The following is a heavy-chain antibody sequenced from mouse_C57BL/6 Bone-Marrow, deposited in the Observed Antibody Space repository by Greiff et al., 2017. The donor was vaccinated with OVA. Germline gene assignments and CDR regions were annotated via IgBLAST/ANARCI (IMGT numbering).Heavy chain of an antibody. CDR2: IDPENGDT. J-gene: IGHJ2*01. CDR3: TTPYDYDVY. V-gene: IGHV14-4*01. D-gene: IGHD2-4*01. Sequence: EVQLQQSGAELVRPGASVKLSCTASGFNIKDDYMHWVKQRPEQGLEWIGWIDPENGDTEYASKFQGKATITADTSSNTAYLQLSSLTSEDTAVYDCTTPYDYDVYWGQGTTLTVSS. CDR1: GFNIKDDY.